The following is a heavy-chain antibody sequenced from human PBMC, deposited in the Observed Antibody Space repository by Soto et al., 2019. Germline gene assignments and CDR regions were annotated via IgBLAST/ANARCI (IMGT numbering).Heavy chain of an antibody. Sequence: EVQLVESGGGLVKPGGSLRLSCAASGFTFSSYSMNWVRQAPGKGLEWVSPISSSSSYIYYADSVQGRFTISRDNAKNSLYLQMNSLRAEDTAVYYCARDDLAPSIAVAGYYYRDVWGKGTTVTVSS. CDR3: ARDDLAPSIAVAGYYYRDV. CDR1: GFTFSSYS. D-gene: IGHD6-19*01. V-gene: IGHV3-21*01. CDR2: ISSSSSYI. J-gene: IGHJ6*03.